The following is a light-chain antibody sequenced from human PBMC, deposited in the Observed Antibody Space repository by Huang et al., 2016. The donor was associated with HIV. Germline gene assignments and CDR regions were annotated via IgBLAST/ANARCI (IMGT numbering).Light chain of an antibody. J-gene: IGKJ4*01. V-gene: IGKV3-11*01. CDR2: DAS. CDR3: QECDNRPRVT. CDR1: QSISSY. Sequence: ELVLTQLPATLSLSPGQRAILSCRASQSISSYLAWYQQKPGQAPRLLIYDASKRATDIPARFNGSGSGTDFTLTISSLDPEDSATYYCQECDNRPRVTFGGGTKVEIK.